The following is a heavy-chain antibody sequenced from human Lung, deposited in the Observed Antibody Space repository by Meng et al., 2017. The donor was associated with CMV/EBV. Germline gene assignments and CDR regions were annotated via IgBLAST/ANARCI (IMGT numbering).Heavy chain of an antibody. D-gene: IGHD2/OR15-2a*01. CDR3: ARANYFEWFDP. CDR2: INPSGGDT. Sequence: SCKASGYTFTTYYLHWVRQAPGQGLEWMGIINPSGGDTSYAQRFQGRVTMTRDTSTSTVYMELSNLRSEDTAMYYCARANYFEWFDPWGQGTLVTVSS. V-gene: IGHV1-46*01. CDR1: GYTFTTYY. J-gene: IGHJ5*02.